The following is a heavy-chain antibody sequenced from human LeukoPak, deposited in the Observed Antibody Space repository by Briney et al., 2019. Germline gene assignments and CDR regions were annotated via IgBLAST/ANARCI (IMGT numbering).Heavy chain of an antibody. CDR2: ISYDGSNK. D-gene: IGHD3-10*01. V-gene: IGHV3-30*18. J-gene: IGHJ6*02. CDR1: GFTFSSYG. Sequence: GGSLRLSCAASGFTFSSYGMHWVRQAPGKGLEWVAVISYDGSNKYYADSVKGRFTISRDNSKNTLYLQMNSLRAEDTAVYYCAKDPYYYGSGSYPSPYYYYGMDVWGQGTTATVSS. CDR3: AKDPYYYGSGSYPSPYYYYGMDV.